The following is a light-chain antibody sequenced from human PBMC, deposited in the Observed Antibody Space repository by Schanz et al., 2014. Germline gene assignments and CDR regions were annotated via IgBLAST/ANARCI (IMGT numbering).Light chain of an antibody. CDR1: TSNIGSHT. J-gene: IGLJ3*02. CDR3: AAWDDNLEGV. Sequence: QSVLTQPPSASGTPGQRATISCSGSTSNIGSHTVSWYQHLPGTAPKLLIYSDNQRPSGVPDRFSGSKSGTSASLAISGLQSEDEGHYYCAAWDDNLEGVFGGGTKLTVL. CDR2: SDN. V-gene: IGLV1-44*01.